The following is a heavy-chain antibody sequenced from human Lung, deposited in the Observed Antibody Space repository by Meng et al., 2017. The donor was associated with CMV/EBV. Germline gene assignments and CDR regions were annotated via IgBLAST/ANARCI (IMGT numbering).Heavy chain of an antibody. Sequence: SXKVSCKTSGGNFHGYSIGWLRQARGQGLQWMGRILPVLDITNYAQEFQDRLTITADKSTSTAYMELRNLRFNDTAVYYCAGDVMATTWGQGTLVTVSS. J-gene: IGHJ5*02. CDR3: AGDVMATT. CDR1: GGNFHGYS. V-gene: IGHV1-69*04. D-gene: IGHD5-24*01. CDR2: ILPVLDIT.